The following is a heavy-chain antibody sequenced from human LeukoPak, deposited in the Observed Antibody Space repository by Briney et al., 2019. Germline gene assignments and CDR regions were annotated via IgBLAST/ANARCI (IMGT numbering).Heavy chain of an antibody. D-gene: IGHD2-15*01. J-gene: IGHJ4*02. V-gene: IGHV1-8*02. CDR2: MNPNSGNT. CDR1: GYTFTSYG. Sequence: ASVKVSCKASGYTFTSYGINWVRQATGQGLEWMGWMNPNSGNTGYAQKFQGRVTMTRNTSISTAYMELSSLRSEDTAVYYCARGLPIYCSGGSCYFSYYFDYWGQGTLVTVSS. CDR3: ARGLPIYCSGGSCYFSYYFDY.